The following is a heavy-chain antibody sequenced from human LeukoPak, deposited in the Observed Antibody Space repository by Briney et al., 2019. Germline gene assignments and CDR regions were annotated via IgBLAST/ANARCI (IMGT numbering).Heavy chain of an antibody. D-gene: IGHD5-12*01. CDR2: INGDGSST. CDR1: GFTFSPYW. Sequence: QPGGSLRLPCAASGFTFSPYWMHWVRQAPGKGLVWVSRINGDGSSTDYADSVKGRFTISRDNAKNTLYLQMNSLTAEDTAVYYCARDRGYQMVDPWGQGTLVTVSS. J-gene: IGHJ5*02. CDR3: ARDRGYQMVDP. V-gene: IGHV3-74*01.